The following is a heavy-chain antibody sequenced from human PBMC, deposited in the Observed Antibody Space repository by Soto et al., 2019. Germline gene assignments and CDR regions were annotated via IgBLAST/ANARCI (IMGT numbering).Heavy chain of an antibody. CDR2: ISGSGGST. J-gene: IGHJ3*02. Sequence: GGSLRLSCAASGFTFSSYAMSWVRQVPGKGLEWASAISGSGGSTYYADSVKGRFTISRDNSKNTLYLQMNSLRAEDTAVYYCAKKLMVYVAAFEIWGQGTMVTVSS. CDR3: AKKLMVYVAAFEI. D-gene: IGHD2-8*01. V-gene: IGHV3-23*01. CDR1: GFTFSSYA.